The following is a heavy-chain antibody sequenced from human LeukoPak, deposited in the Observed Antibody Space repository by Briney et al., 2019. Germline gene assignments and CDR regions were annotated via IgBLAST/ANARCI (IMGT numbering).Heavy chain of an antibody. J-gene: IGHJ5*02. D-gene: IGHD6-13*01. Sequence: SETLSLTCIVSGGSISTRSYYWGWIRQPPGKGPEWIGSMFYSGSTYHNPSLKTRVTISVDTSKNQFSLKLSSVTAADTAVYYCGRNSIAVAGTSWFNPWGQGTLVTVSS. V-gene: IGHV4-39*01. CDR2: MFYSGST. CDR1: GGSISTRSYY. CDR3: GRNSIAVAGTSWFNP.